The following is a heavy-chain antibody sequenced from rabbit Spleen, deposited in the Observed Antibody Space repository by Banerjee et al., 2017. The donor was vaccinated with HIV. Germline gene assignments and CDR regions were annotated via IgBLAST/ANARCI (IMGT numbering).Heavy chain of an antibody. J-gene: IGHJ4*01. CDR3: ASDIYGYGVFSL. V-gene: IGHV1S45*01. CDR2: IAVGSGGFT. Sequence: QEQLVESGGGLVKPGASLTLTCKASSFSFSDRDVMCWVRQPPGKGLEWIACIAVGSGGFTYYANWAKGRFTISKTSSTTVTLQMTSLTAADTATYFCASDIYGYGVFSLWGPGTLVTVS. CDR1: SFSFSDRDV. D-gene: IGHD3-1*01.